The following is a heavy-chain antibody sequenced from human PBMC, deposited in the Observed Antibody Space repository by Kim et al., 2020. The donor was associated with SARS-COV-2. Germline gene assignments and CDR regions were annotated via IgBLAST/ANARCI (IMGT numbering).Heavy chain of an antibody. CDR3: ARDQWERLGY. CDR2: MFSGGYT. V-gene: IGHV3-66*01. CDR1: GFSASDNF. J-gene: IGHJ4*02. Sequence: GGSLRLSCVASGFSASDNFMSWVRQAPGKGLEWVSVMFSGGYTYYADSVKGRFTISRDSSKNTLYLQMNNLRAEDTAVYYCARDQWERLGYWGQGTLVTVSS. D-gene: IGHD1-26*01.